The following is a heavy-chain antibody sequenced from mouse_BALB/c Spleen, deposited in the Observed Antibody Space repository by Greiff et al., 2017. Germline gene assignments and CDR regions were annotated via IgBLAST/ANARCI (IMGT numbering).Heavy chain of an antibody. V-gene: IGHV1-55*01. Sequence: QVQLQQPGAELVKPGTSVKLSCKASGYNFTSYWINWVKLRPGQGLEWIGDIYPGSGSTNYNEKFESKATLTVDTSSSTAYMQLSSLASEDSALYYCAYYYGSRGAMDYWGQGTSVTVSS. CDR2: IYPGSGST. D-gene: IGHD1-1*01. CDR3: AYYYGSRGAMDY. J-gene: IGHJ4*01. CDR1: GYNFTSYW.